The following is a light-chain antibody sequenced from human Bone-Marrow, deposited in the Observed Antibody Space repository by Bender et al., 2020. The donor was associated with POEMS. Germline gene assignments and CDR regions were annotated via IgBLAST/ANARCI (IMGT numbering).Light chain of an antibody. V-gene: IGLV1-36*01. CDR1: SSNVGNHG. CDR3: SAWYDSLSGWV. CDR2: YDD. Sequence: QSVVTQPPSLSEAPSQRVTIHCSGRSSNVGNHGVNWYQHLPGDAPKLLIYYDDLVPPGVSARFSASKSGTYASLATSALQSEDEALYYCSAWYDSLSGWVFGGGTKLTVL. J-gene: IGLJ3*02.